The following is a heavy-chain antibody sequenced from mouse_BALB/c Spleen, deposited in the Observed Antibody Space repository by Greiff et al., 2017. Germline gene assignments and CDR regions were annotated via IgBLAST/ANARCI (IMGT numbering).Heavy chain of an antibody. CDR1: GYTFTSYW. CDR2: INPSTGYT. Sequence: VQLQQSGPELVKPGASVKMSCKASGYTFTSYWMHWVKQRPGQGLEWIGYINPSTGYTEYNQKFKDKATLTADKSSSTAYMQLSSLTSEDSAVYYCARRYGSSYSYAMDYWGQGTSVTVSS. J-gene: IGHJ4*01. D-gene: IGHD1-1*01. CDR3: ARRYGSSYSYAMDY. V-gene: IGHV1S26*01.